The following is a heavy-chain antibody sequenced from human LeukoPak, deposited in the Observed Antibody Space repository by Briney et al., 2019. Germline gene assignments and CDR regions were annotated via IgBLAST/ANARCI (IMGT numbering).Heavy chain of an antibody. V-gene: IGHV3-15*01. CDR2: IKSKTDRGTT. D-gene: IGHD1-26*01. CDR1: RFTFRNAW. Sequence: GGSLRLSCAASRFTFRNAWMSWVRQAPGRGLEWVGRIKSKTDRGTTDYAAPVKGRFTIARDDSKSTLYLQMHSLKTEDTAVYYCTSGVGATDHDYWGQGTLVTVSS. CDR3: TSGVGATDHDY. J-gene: IGHJ4*02.